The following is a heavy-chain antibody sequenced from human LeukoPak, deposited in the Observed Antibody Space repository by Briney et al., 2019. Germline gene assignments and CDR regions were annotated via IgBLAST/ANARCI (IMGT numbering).Heavy chain of an antibody. J-gene: IGHJ4*02. CDR3: AREAYCGGDCYSGFDY. CDR2: IYYSGST. Sequence: SETLSLTCTVSGGSISSYHWSWIRQPPGKGLEWVGYIYYSGSTNYNPSLKSRVTISVDTSKNQFSLKLSSVTAADTAVYYCAREAYCGGDCYSGFDYWGQGTLVTVSS. V-gene: IGHV4-59*01. CDR1: GGSISSYH. D-gene: IGHD2-21*02.